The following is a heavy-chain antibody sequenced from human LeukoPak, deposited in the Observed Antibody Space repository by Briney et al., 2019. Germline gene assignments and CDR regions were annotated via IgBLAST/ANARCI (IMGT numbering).Heavy chain of an antibody. Sequence: GGSLRLSCAASGVTFSSYWMSWVRQAPGKGLEWVANIKQDGSEKYYVDSVKGRFTISRDNAKNSLYLQMNSLRAEDTAVYYCARDPNYYDSSGYYGAEYFQHWGQGTLVTVSS. J-gene: IGHJ1*01. CDR3: ARDPNYYDSSGYYGAEYFQH. D-gene: IGHD3-22*01. CDR1: GVTFSSYW. V-gene: IGHV3-7*01. CDR2: IKQDGSEK.